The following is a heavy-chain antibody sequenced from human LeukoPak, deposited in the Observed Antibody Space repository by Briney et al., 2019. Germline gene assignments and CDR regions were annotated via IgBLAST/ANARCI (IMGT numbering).Heavy chain of an antibody. J-gene: IGHJ4*02. CDR3: ATIYSSRSSSRS. Sequence: GGSLRLSCAVSGLTFTNAWMTWVRQAPGKGLEWVGRIKSKADGGTADYAAPVKGRFTISRDDSKNTLYLQIISLKTEDTAVYYCATIYSSRSSSRSWGPGTLVTVSS. CDR2: IKSKADGGTA. D-gene: IGHD6-6*01. CDR1: GLTFTNAW. V-gene: IGHV3-15*01.